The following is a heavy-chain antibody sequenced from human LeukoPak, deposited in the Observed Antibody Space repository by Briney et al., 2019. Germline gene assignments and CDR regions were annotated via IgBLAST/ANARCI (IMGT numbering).Heavy chain of an antibody. V-gene: IGHV3-23*01. J-gene: IGHJ5*02. CDR2: ISNDGGGT. CDR3: AKGSSGYFVDL. D-gene: IGHD3-22*01. Sequence: GGSLRLSCAASGFIFSNYGLIWVRQAPGKGLEWVSAISNDGGGTNYADFVKGRFTISRVNSKNTLFLQMNSLRAEDTALYYCAKGSSGYFVDLWGQGTLVTVSS. CDR1: GFIFSNYG.